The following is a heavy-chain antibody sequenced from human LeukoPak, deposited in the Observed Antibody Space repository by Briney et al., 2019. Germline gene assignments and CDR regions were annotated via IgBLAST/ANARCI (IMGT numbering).Heavy chain of an antibody. Sequence: SETLSLTFTVSGGSLSIYYWSWIRQPPGKGLEWIGYIYYSGSTNYNSSLKGRVTISVDTAKNQFSLKLSSVTAADTAVYYCAREGTTYYYDTSGYRPPSGSWGQGTLVTVSS. D-gene: IGHD3-22*01. CDR1: GGSLSIYY. J-gene: IGHJ5*02. CDR2: IYYSGST. CDR3: AREGTTYYYDTSGYRPPSGS. V-gene: IGHV4-59*12.